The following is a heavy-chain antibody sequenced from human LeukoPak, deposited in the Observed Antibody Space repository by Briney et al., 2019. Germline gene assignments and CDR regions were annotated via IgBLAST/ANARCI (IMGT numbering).Heavy chain of an antibody. V-gene: IGHV4-59*01. CDR3: ARGGLTMVRRYFDY. Sequence: SETLSLTCTVSGGSISSYYWSWIRQPPGKGLEWIGYIYYSGSTNYNPPLKSRVTISVDTSKNQFSLKLSSVTAADTAVYYCARGGLTMVRRYFDYWGQGTLVTVSS. CDR1: GGSISSYY. CDR2: IYYSGST. D-gene: IGHD3-10*01. J-gene: IGHJ4*02.